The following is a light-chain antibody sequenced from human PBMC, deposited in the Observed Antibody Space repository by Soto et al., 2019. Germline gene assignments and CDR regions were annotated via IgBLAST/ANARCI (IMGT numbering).Light chain of an antibody. CDR2: WAS. J-gene: IGKJ4*01. CDR1: QSVLHSSNNKNY. Sequence: DIVMTQSPDSLAVSLGERATINCKSSQSVLHSSNNKNYLAWYQQKPGQPPQLIIYWASTRESGVPERFSGSGSGTDFTLTISSLEAEDVAFYWCQQYFDVPFTFGGGTKVDI. V-gene: IGKV4-1*01. CDR3: QQYFDVPFT.